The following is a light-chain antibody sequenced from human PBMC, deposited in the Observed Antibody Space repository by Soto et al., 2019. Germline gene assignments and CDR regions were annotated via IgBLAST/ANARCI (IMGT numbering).Light chain of an antibody. CDR3: QQYNNWWT. Sequence: EIVLTQSPGTLSLSPGERATLSCRASQSVSNNYLAWHQQKPGQAPRLLIDGASTRATGTPARFSGSGSGTEFTLTISSLQSEDFAVYYCQQYNNWWTFGQGTKVDI. J-gene: IGKJ1*01. CDR1: QSVSNN. V-gene: IGKV3-15*01. CDR2: GAS.